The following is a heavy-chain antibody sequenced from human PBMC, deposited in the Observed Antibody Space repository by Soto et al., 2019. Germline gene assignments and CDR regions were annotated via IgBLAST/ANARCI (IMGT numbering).Heavy chain of an antibody. D-gene: IGHD3-22*01. CDR3: ARATQSYYDTSGYYSYVH. J-gene: IGHJ4*02. Sequence: ASVKVSCKASGYTFTNYAIHWVRQAPGQRLEWMGWINAGNGNTKYSQKLQGRVTITRDTSASTAYMELSSLRAEDTAFYFCARATQSYYDTSGYYSYVHWGQGAQVTVSS. V-gene: IGHV1-3*01. CDR2: INAGNGNT. CDR1: GYTFTNYA.